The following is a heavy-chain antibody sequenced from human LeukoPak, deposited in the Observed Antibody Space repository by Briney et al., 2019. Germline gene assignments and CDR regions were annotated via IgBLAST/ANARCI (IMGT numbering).Heavy chain of an antibody. CDR1: GFTFSTYS. Sequence: GGSLRLSCAASGFTFSTYSMSWVRQAPRKGLEWVSVIYGSGDTTNYADSVKGRFTISRDNSKNMLYLQMHDLRAEDTAVYYCAKDQRPDSGYDIDYWGQGTLVTVSS. J-gene: IGHJ4*02. CDR3: AKDQRPDSGYDIDY. D-gene: IGHD5-12*01. CDR2: IYGSGDTT. V-gene: IGHV3-23*01.